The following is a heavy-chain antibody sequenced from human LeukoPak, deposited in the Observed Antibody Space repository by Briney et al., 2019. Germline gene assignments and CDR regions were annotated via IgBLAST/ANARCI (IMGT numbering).Heavy chain of an antibody. V-gene: IGHV4-59*01. CDR3: ARGADDGSWYIREDAFDI. CDR1: GFSISSYY. D-gene: IGHD6-13*01. CDR2: IYYSGST. Sequence: SETLSLTCTVSGFSISSYYWSWIRQPPGKGLEWVGYIYYSGSTNYNPSLKSRVTISVDTSKNQFSLKLSSVTAADTAVYYCARGADDGSWYIREDAFDIWGQGTMVTVSS. J-gene: IGHJ3*02.